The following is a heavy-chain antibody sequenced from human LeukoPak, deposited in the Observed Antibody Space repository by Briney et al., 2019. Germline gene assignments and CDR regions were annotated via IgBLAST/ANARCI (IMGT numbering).Heavy chain of an antibody. CDR1: GGTFTSYA. V-gene: IGHV1-69*13. J-gene: IGHJ6*04. Sequence: SVKVSCKASGGTFTSYAISWVRQAPGQGLEWMGWIIPIFGTANYAQKFQGRVTITADESTSTAYRALSTLSSEDTALYYCARAPAYCSGGSCHGYYGMDVWGKGTTVTVSS. CDR2: IIPIFGTA. D-gene: IGHD2-15*01. CDR3: ARAPAYCSGGSCHGYYGMDV.